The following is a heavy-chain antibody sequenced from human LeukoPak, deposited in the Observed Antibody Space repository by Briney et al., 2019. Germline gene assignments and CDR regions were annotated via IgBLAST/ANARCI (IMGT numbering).Heavy chain of an antibody. Sequence: GGSLRLSCAASGFTFDDYGMSWVRQAPGKGLEWVSGINWNGGSTGYADSVKGRFTISRDNAKNSLYLQMNSLRAEDTALYYCARDNNDYVWGSYPGFRYYFDYWGQGTLVTVSS. CDR3: ARDNNDYVWGSYPGFRYYFDY. CDR2: INWNGGST. J-gene: IGHJ4*02. V-gene: IGHV3-20*04. CDR1: GFTFDDYG. D-gene: IGHD3-16*02.